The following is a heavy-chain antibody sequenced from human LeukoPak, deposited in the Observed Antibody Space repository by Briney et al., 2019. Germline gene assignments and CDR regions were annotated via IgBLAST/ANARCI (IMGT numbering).Heavy chain of an antibody. D-gene: IGHD2-2*01. J-gene: IGHJ4*02. CDR1: GFTFSSYA. CDR2: ISGSGGST. CDR3: AKGSTSLFDY. V-gene: IGHV3-23*01. Sequence: GGSLRLSCAASGFTFSSYAMSWVRQSSGKGPEWVSAISGSGGSTYYADSVKGRFTISRDNSKNTLYLQMNSLRAEDTAVYYCAKGSTSLFDYWGQGTLVTVSS.